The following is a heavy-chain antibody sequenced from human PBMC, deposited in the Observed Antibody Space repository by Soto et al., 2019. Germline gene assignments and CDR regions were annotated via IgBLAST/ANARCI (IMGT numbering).Heavy chain of an antibody. V-gene: IGHV3-23*01. Sequence: GGSLRLSYAAYGFSFSSYAMSWVRQAPGKGLEWVSAISASGDSTYYADSVKGRFAISTDNSKNTLYLQMNSLRAEDTAVYYCAKDRSFLSKKATGSSMDVWGKGTTVTVSS. CDR2: ISASGDST. D-gene: IGHD3-9*01. CDR3: AKDRSFLSKKATGSSMDV. J-gene: IGHJ6*03. CDR1: GFSFSSYA.